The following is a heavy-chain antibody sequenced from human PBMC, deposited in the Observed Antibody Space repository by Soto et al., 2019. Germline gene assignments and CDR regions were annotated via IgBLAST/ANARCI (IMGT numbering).Heavy chain of an antibody. J-gene: IGHJ4*02. CDR2: IYHSGST. CDR3: AREVPFLVVVAASHFDY. Sequence: SETLSLTCTVSGYSISSGYYWGWIRQPPGKGLEWIGSIYHSGSTYYNPSLKSRVTISVDTSKNQFSLKLSSVTAADTAVYYCAREVPFLVVVAASHFDYWGQGTLVTVSS. CDR1: GYSISSGYY. V-gene: IGHV4-38-2*02. D-gene: IGHD2-15*01.